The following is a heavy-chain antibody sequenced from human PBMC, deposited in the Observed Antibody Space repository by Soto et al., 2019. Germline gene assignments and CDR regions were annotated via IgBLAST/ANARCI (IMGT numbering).Heavy chain of an antibody. CDR1: GGSISNSY. CDR3: ARDTNHRELEARYYYYYGMDV. Sequence: SETLSLTCNVSGGSISNSYWSWIRQPPGKGLEWIGHIFYSGSTNYNPSLKSRVTISVDTSKNQFSLKLSSVTAADTAVYYCARDTNHRELEARYYYYYGMDVWGQGATVTVSS. CDR2: IFYSGST. V-gene: IGHV4-59*01. D-gene: IGHD1-1*01. J-gene: IGHJ6*02.